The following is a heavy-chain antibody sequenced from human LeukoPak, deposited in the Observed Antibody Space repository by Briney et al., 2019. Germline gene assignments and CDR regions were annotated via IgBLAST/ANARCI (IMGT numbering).Heavy chain of an antibody. CDR3: ARVAGRILGAFDI. V-gene: IGHV6-1*01. Sequence: SQTLSLTCAISGDSVSSNSVTWNWIRQSPSRGLEWLGSTYYRSKWYNDYAVSVKSRITINPDTSKNQFSLQLNSVTPEDTAVYYCARVAGRILGAFDIWGQGTMVTVSS. J-gene: IGHJ3*02. D-gene: IGHD3-3*01. CDR2: TYYRSKWYN. CDR1: GDSVSSNSVT.